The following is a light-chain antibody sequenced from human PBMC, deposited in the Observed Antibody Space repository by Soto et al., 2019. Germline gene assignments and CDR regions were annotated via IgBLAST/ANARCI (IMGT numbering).Light chain of an antibody. CDR2: DDN. V-gene: IGLV1-51*01. CDR3: GAWDDSLNVYV. Sequence: QSVLTQPPSVSAAPGQDVTSSCSGSSSNLAYTSLSWYQQLPGTAPKLLIYDDNKRPSGIPARFSGSKSGTSATLGITGLETGDDADYYCGAWDDSLNVYVFGSGTQVTAL. CDR1: SSNLAYTS. J-gene: IGLJ1*01.